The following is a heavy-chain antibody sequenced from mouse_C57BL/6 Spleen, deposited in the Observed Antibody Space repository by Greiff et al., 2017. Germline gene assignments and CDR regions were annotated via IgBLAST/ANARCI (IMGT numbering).Heavy chain of an antibody. CDR3: ARSNDYGSSYTFAY. Sequence: EVKLVESGGGLVQPGGSLSLSCAASGFTFTDYYMSWVRQPPGKALEWLGFIRNKANGYTTEYSASVKGRFTISRDNSQSILYLQMNALRAEDSATYYCARSNDYGSSYTFAYWGQGTLVTVSA. V-gene: IGHV7-3*01. J-gene: IGHJ3*01. D-gene: IGHD1-1*01. CDR1: GFTFTDYY. CDR2: IRNKANGYTT.